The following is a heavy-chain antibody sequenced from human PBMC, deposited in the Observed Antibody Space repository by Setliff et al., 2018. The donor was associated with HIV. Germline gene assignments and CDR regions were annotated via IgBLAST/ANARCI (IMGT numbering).Heavy chain of an antibody. J-gene: IGHJ4*02. D-gene: IGHD3-10*01. CDR2: IYPDDSDA. CDR3: ARNHLNYASGNTKTSGAYYFDS. CDR1: GYSFSTYW. V-gene: IGHV5-51*01. Sequence: SGESLKISCKGSGYSFSTYWIAWVRQMPGRGLEVMGLIYPDDSDARYNPSFQGQVTISADKSISTAYLQWSSLKASDSAIFYCARNHLNYASGNTKTSGAYYFDSWGQGTLVTVSS.